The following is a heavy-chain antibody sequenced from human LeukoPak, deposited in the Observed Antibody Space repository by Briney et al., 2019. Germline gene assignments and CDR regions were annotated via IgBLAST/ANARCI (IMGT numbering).Heavy chain of an antibody. CDR2: ISYDGSNK. V-gene: IGHV3-30*14. Sequence: PGGSLRLSCAASGFTFSSYAMHWVRQAPGKGLEWVAVISYDGSNKYYADSVKGRFTISRDNSKNTLYLQMNSLRAEDTAVYYCARDLVVVAANNYYYYGMDVWGQGTTVTVSS. CDR1: GFTFSSYA. CDR3: ARDLVVVAANNYYYYGMDV. D-gene: IGHD2-15*01. J-gene: IGHJ6*02.